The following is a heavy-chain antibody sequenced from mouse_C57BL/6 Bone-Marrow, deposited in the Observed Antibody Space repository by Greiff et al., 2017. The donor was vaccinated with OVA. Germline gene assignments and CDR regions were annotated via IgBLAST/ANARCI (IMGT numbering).Heavy chain of an antibody. CDR2: INPNNPGT. Sequence: EVNLVDSGPELVKPGASVKISCKACGDVVGDDCMNWVKQSHGKSLEWIGDINPNNPGTRHNQKFKGKATLTVDKSSSTAYMELRSLTSEDSAVYYCARGDDDDGFAYWGQGTLVTVSA. J-gene: IGHJ3*01. V-gene: IGHV1-26*01. D-gene: IGHD2-4*01. CDR3: ARGDDDDGFAY. CDR1: GDVVGDDC.